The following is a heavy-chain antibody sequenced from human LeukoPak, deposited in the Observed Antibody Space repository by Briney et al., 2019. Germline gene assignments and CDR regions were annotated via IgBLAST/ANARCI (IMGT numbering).Heavy chain of an antibody. V-gene: IGHV3-23*01. J-gene: IGHJ4*02. Sequence: GGSLRFSCAASGFTFDSYAMSWVRQAPGKGLEWASTISGSGGTTYYADSVKGRFTISRDNSKNTLYLQMNSLRADDTAVYYCAKDRSGYYQYYFDYWGQGTLVTVSS. CDR3: AKDRSGYYQYYFDY. CDR2: ISGSGGTT. D-gene: IGHD3-22*01. CDR1: GFTFDSYA.